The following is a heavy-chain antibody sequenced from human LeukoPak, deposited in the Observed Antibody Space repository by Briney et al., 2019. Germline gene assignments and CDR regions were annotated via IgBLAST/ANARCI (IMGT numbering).Heavy chain of an antibody. CDR3: AREWDFDSSGFYYYY. Sequence: SVNVSCTASGGIFSMYAISWVRQAPGQGLEWMGGIIPLFGTANYAQRFQGRVTITADESTRTAYMELSSLRSHDTAIYYCAREWDFDSSGFYYYYWGQGTLVTVSS. CDR2: IIPLFGTA. J-gene: IGHJ4*02. D-gene: IGHD3-22*01. CDR1: GGIFSMYA. V-gene: IGHV1-69*13.